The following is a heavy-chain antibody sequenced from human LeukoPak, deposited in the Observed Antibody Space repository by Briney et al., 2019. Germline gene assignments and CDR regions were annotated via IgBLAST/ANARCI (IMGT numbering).Heavy chain of an antibody. CDR3: ARGPRYDSSGYWGYYYYGMDV. CDR2: IYYSGST. V-gene: IGHV4-61*05. CDR1: GGSISSSSYY. Sequence: SETLSLTCTVSGGSISSSSYYWGWIRQPPGKGLEWIGYIYYSGSTNYNPSLKSRVTISVDTSKNQFSLKLSSVTAADTAVYYCARGPRYDSSGYWGYYYYGMDVWGQGTTVTVSS. D-gene: IGHD3-22*01. J-gene: IGHJ6*02.